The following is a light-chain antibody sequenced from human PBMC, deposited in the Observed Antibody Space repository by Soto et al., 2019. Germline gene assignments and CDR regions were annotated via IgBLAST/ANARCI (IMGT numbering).Light chain of an antibody. CDR2: GAS. J-gene: IGKJ5*01. CDR1: QSLSSTY. CDR3: QQYTGPPTT. V-gene: IGKV3-20*01. Sequence: EIVLTQSPGTLSLSPGETATLSCRASQSLSSTYLAWCQQRPGQAPRLLIYGASTRAAGIPDRFSGSGSGTDFTLTITRLEPEDSAVYFCQQYTGPPTTFGQGTRLEIK.